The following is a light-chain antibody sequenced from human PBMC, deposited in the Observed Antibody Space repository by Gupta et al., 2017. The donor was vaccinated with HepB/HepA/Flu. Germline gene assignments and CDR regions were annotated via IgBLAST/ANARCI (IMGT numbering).Light chain of an antibody. CDR1: SSDVGGYDY. V-gene: IGLV2-14*03. CDR2: DVT. CDR3: SSYTTASTVV. Sequence: QSALTQPASVSGSPGQSITLSCTGTSSDVGGYDYVSWYQQHPGKTPKLVIYDVTYRPSGVSNRVSGSKSGNTASLTISGRQAEDEADYYCSSYTTASTVVFGGGTKLTVI. J-gene: IGLJ2*01.